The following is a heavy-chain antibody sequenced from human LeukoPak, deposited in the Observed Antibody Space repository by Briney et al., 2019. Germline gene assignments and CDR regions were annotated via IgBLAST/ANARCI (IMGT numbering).Heavy chain of an antibody. Sequence: GGSLRLSCAASGFIFSDYYMSWIRQAPGKGLEWLSYMSIDGSSRYYADSVKGRFTISRDNAKNSLYLQMNSLRAEDTAVYYCARDRPSLYYYMDVWGKGTTVTVSS. J-gene: IGHJ6*03. CDR1: GFIFSDYY. CDR3: ARDRPSLYYYMDV. CDR2: MSIDGSSR. V-gene: IGHV3-11*04.